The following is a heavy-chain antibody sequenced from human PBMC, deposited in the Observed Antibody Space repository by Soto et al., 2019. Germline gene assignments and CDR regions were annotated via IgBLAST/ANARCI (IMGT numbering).Heavy chain of an antibody. Sequence: ASVKVSCKASGYTFTSYGISWVRQAPGQGLEWMGWISAYNGNTNYAQKLQGRVTMTTDTSTSTAYMELRSLRSDDTAVYYCARADQSGYCSGGSCLKVWGKGTTVTVSS. V-gene: IGHV1-18*01. J-gene: IGHJ6*04. CDR3: ARADQSGYCSGGSCLKV. CDR1: GYTFTSYG. CDR2: ISAYNGNT. D-gene: IGHD2-15*01.